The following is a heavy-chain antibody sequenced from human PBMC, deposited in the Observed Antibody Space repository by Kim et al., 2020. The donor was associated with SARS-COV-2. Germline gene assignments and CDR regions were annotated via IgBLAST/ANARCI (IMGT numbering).Heavy chain of an antibody. Sequence: GGSLRLSCAASGFTVNSYYMTWVRQAPGKGLEWVSVIYSGGNTYYADSVKGRFTISRDNSKNTVYVQMNSLRAEDTAVYYCARGITLVRGVTVDYWGQGTLVTVSS. CDR2: IYSGGNT. D-gene: IGHD3-10*01. J-gene: IGHJ4*02. CDR1: GFTVNSYY. CDR3: ARGITLVRGVTVDY. V-gene: IGHV3-53*01.